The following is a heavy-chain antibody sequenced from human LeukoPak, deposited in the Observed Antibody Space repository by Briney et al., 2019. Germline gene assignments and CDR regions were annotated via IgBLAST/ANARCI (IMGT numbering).Heavy chain of an antibody. V-gene: IGHV4-39*07. CDR2: IYYSGGT. J-gene: IGHJ3*02. Sequence: SETLSLTCTVSGGSISSSSYYWGWIRQPPGKGLEWIGSIYYSGGTYYNPSLKSRVTISVDTSKNQFSLKLSSVTAADTAVYYCARDLGPPIVVVIQHAFDIWGQGTMVTVSS. D-gene: IGHD2-21*01. CDR1: GGSISSSSYY. CDR3: ARDLGPPIVVVIQHAFDI.